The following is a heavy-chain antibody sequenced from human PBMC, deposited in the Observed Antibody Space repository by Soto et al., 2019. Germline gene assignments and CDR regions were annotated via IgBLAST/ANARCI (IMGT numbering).Heavy chain of an antibody. V-gene: IGHV3-23*01. Sequence: EVQLLESGGGLVQPGGSLRLSCAASGFTFSSYAMSWVRQAPGKGLEWVSAISGSGGSTYYADSVKGRFTISRDNSKNTLYLQMNSLRAEDTAVYYCALKLSSSDYYYYYMGVWGKGTTVTVSS. CDR1: GFTFSSYA. D-gene: IGHD6-6*01. J-gene: IGHJ6*03. CDR3: ALKLSSSDYYYYYMGV. CDR2: ISGSGGST.